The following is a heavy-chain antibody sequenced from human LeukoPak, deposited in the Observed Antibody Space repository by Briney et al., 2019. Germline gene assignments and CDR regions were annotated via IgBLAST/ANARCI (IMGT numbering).Heavy chain of an antibody. D-gene: IGHD6-19*01. Sequence: GGSPRLSCVASGFTLSSYGIHWVRQAPGKGLEWVGVISYDGSNKYYAESVKGRFTISRDNTKSSLFLQMDSLRAEDTAVYYCARDAIAVAGTPLDSWGQGTLVTVSS. CDR1: GFTLSSYG. V-gene: IGHV3-30*07. CDR2: ISYDGSNK. J-gene: IGHJ4*02. CDR3: ARDAIAVAGTPLDS.